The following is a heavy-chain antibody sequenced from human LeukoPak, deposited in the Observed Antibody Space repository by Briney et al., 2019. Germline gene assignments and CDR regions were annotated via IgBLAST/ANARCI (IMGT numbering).Heavy chain of an antibody. Sequence: SETLSLTCTVSGGSISTSNYYWGWIRQPPGKGLEWIGNIFYSGSTYYNPSLKSRVTISVDTSKNQFSLKLSSVTAADTAVYYCADGYEDNTFDIWGQGTMVTVSS. D-gene: IGHD1-1*01. J-gene: IGHJ3*02. CDR3: ADGYEDNTFDI. V-gene: IGHV4-39*01. CDR1: GGSISTSNYY. CDR2: IFYSGST.